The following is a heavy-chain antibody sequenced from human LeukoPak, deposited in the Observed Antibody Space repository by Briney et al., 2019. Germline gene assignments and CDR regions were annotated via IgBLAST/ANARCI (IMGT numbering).Heavy chain of an antibody. D-gene: IGHD3-10*01. J-gene: IGHJ5*02. Sequence: GASVKVSCKASGGTFSSYAICWVRQAPGQGLEWMGGIIPIFGTANYAQKFQGRVTITADESTSTAYMELSSLRSEDTAVYYCARDCGSGSFCGLDPWGQGTLVTVSS. CDR3: ARDCGSGSFCGLDP. CDR2: IIPIFGTA. CDR1: GGTFSSYA. V-gene: IGHV1-69*13.